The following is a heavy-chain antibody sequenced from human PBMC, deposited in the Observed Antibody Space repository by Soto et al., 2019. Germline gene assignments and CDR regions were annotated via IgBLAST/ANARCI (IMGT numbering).Heavy chain of an antibody. CDR3: AREVQVHSPAFVY. Sequence: QVQLVQSGAEMKKPGSSVKVSCQSSGGTFNTYAMNWVRQAPGQGPEWMGDISPMFGAANYAPKFQGRVTIIADESSGTSYMQLSSLTSGETALYFCAREVQVHSPAFVYWGQGTLVTDSS. CDR1: GGTFNTYA. D-gene: IGHD3-10*01. CDR2: ISPMFGAA. J-gene: IGHJ4*02. V-gene: IGHV1-69*19.